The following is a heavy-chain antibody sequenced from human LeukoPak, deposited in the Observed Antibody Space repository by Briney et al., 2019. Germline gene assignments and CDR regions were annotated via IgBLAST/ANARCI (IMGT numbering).Heavy chain of an antibody. CDR2: IYYSGST. D-gene: IGHD4-23*01. CDR3: ARTTMTTVVYDY. J-gene: IGHJ4*02. Sequence: SQTLSLTCTVSGGSISSGDYYWSWLRQPPGKALEWIGYIYYSGSTYYNPSLKSRVTISVDTSKNQFSLKLSYVTAADTAVYYCARTTMTTVVYDYWGQGTLVTVSS. CDR1: GGSISSGDYY. V-gene: IGHV4-30-4*08.